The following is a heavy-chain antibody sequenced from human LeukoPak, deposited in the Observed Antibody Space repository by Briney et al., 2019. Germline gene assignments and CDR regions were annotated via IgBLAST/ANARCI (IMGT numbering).Heavy chain of an antibody. D-gene: IGHD3-10*02. Sequence: PGGSLRLSCAASGFTFDDYGMSWVRQAPGKGLEWVSGINWNGGSTGYADSVKGRFTISRDNAKNSLYLQMNSLRAEDTAVYYCAELGITMVGGVWGKGTTVTISS. CDR2: INWNGGST. CDR1: GFTFDDYG. V-gene: IGHV3-20*04. J-gene: IGHJ6*04. CDR3: AELGITMVGGV.